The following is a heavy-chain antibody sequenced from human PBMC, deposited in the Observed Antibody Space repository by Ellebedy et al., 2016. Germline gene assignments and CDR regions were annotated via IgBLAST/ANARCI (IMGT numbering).Heavy chain of an antibody. V-gene: IGHV3-23*01. CDR3: AKNFLLPGYSSGWYPDY. CDR1: GFTFSSYA. CDR2: ISGSGGST. Sequence: GGSLRLSCAASGFTFSSYAMSWVRQAPGKGLEWVSAISGSGGSTYYADSVKGRFTISRDNSKNTLYLQMNSLRAEDTAVYYCAKNFLLPGYSSGWYPDYWGLGTRVTVSS. D-gene: IGHD6-19*01. J-gene: IGHJ4*02.